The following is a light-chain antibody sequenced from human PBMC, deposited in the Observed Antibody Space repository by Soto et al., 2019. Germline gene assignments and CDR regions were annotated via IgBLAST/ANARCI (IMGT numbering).Light chain of an antibody. Sequence: QSSLTQPASVSGSPGQSITISCTGTSSDVGGYNYVSWYQQHPGKAPKLMIYDVSNRPSGVSNRFSGSKSGKTASLTISGLHAEDEADYYCSSYTSSSTLPLYVFGTGTKVTVL. J-gene: IGLJ1*01. CDR2: DVS. V-gene: IGLV2-14*01. CDR3: SSYTSSSTLPLYV. CDR1: SSDVGGYNY.